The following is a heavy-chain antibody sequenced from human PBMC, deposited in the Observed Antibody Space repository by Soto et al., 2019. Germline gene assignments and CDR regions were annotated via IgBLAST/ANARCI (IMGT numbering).Heavy chain of an antibody. CDR3: ARHNDDSSGYREYYFDY. CDR2: IYYSGST. V-gene: IGHV4-39*01. CDR1: GGSMSSSGYS. Sequence: LSLTCTVSGGSMSSSGYSWGWIRQPPGKGLEWIGSIYYSGSTYYNPSLKSRVTISVDTSKNQISLKLRSVTAADTAVYYCARHNDDSSGYREYYFDYWGQGTLVTVSS. D-gene: IGHD3-22*01. J-gene: IGHJ4*02.